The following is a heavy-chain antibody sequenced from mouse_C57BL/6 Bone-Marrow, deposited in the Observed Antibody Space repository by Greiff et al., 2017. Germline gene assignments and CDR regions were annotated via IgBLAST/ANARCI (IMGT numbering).Heavy chain of an antibody. CDR3: TSWSSGYAWFAN. V-gene: IGHV5-9-1*02. CDR2: ISSGGDFI. D-gene: IGHD3-2*02. Sequence: EVKLVESGEGLVKPGGSLKLSCEASGFTFSSYAMSWVRQTPEKRLEWVAYISSGGDFIYYAATVKGRFTISRDNARNTLYLQMSSLKAEDTAMYYCTSWSSGYAWFANWGQGTLVTVSA. J-gene: IGHJ3*01. CDR1: GFTFSSYA.